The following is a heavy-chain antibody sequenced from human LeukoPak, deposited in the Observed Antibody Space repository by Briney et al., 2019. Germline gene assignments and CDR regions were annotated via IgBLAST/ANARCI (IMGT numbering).Heavy chain of an antibody. CDR1: GGSFSGYY. Sequence: PSETLSLTCAVYGGSFSGYYWSWIRQPPGKGLEWIGEINHSGSTNYNPSLKSRVTISVDTSKNQFSLKLSSVTAAGTAVYYCARGQGRIAVAGRIDYWGQGTLVTVSS. J-gene: IGHJ4*02. CDR3: ARGQGRIAVAGRIDY. D-gene: IGHD6-19*01. V-gene: IGHV4-34*01. CDR2: INHSGST.